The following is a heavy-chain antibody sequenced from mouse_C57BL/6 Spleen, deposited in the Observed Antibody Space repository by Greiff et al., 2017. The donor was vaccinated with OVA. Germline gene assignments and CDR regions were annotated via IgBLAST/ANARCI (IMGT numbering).Heavy chain of an antibody. Sequence: VQLQESGPGLVAPSQSLSITCTVSGFSLTSYGVDWVRQSPGKGLEWLGVIWGVGSTNYNSALKSRLSISKDNSKSQVFLKMNSLQTDDTAMYYCASVRPDYGSSPFAYWGQGTLVTVSA. D-gene: IGHD1-1*01. J-gene: IGHJ3*01. V-gene: IGHV2-6*01. CDR3: ASVRPDYGSSPFAY. CDR2: IWGVGST. CDR1: GFSLTSYG.